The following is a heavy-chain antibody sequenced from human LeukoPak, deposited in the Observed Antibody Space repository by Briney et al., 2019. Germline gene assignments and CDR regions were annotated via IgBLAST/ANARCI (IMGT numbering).Heavy chain of an antibody. J-gene: IGHJ5*02. V-gene: IGHV4-34*01. Sequence: SETLSLTCAVYGGSFSGYYWSWIRQPPGKGLEWIREINHSGSTNYNPSLKSRVTISVDTSKNQSSLKLSSVTAADTAVYYCARGRSTWGQGTLVTVSS. CDR2: INHSGST. D-gene: IGHD2-2*01. CDR1: GGSFSGYY. CDR3: ARGRST.